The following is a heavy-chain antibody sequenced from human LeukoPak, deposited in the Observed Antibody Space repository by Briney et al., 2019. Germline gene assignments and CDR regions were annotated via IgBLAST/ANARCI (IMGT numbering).Heavy chain of an antibody. D-gene: IGHD6-13*01. Sequence: GGSLRLSCAASGFTFSSYAMNWVRQAPGKGLEWVSGISGSGGSTHYADSVKGRFTISRDNSKTTLYLQMNSLRAEDTAVYYCAKDRGIAAAGHYFDYWGQGTLVTVSS. J-gene: IGHJ4*02. CDR3: AKDRGIAAAGHYFDY. V-gene: IGHV3-23*01. CDR1: GFTFSSYA. CDR2: ISGSGGST.